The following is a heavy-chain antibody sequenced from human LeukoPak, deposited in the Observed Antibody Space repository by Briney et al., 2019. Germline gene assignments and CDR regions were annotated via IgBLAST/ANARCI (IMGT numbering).Heavy chain of an antibody. CDR3: ARDHFGSLDS. Sequence: SETLSLTCTVSRCSVTTDSYCWGWIRQPPGKGLEWIGYDYCGGNTNYDPSLKRRVTISVDTSKNQFSLTLTSVTAADTAVYFCARDHFGSLDSWGQGILVTVFS. J-gene: IGHJ4*02. D-gene: IGHD3-10*01. CDR2: DYCGGNT. V-gene: IGHV4-61*01. CDR1: RCSVTTDSYC.